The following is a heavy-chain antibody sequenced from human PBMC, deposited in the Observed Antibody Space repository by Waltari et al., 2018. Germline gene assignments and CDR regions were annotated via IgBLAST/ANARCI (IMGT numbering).Heavy chain of an antibody. J-gene: IGHJ4*02. D-gene: IGHD6-19*01. CDR2: ISGSGGST. CDR3: ATRPSIAVAGPFDY. CDR1: GFPFRRLD. Sequence: EVPLVGSGGCLVPPGGFLGPSCAGSGFPFRRLDMTLVRQAPGKGLEWVSAISGSGGSTYYADSVKGRFTISRDNSKNTLYLQMNSLRAEDTAVYYCATRPSIAVAGPFDYWGQGTLVTVSS. V-gene: IGHV3-23*04.